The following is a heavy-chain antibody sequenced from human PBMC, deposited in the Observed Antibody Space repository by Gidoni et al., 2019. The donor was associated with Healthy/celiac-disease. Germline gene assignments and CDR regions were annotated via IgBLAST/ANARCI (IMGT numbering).Heavy chain of an antibody. Sequence: KTPGSSVKVSCKASGGTFSSYAISWVRQAPGQGLEWMGGIIPIFGTANYAQKFQGRVTITADKSTSTAYMELSSLRSEDTAVYYCARSGAARLFRVYSPFDYWGQGTLVTVSS. J-gene: IGHJ4*02. CDR2: IIPIFGTA. CDR3: ARSGAARLFRVYSPFDY. V-gene: IGHV1-69*06. D-gene: IGHD6-6*01. CDR1: GGTFSSYA.